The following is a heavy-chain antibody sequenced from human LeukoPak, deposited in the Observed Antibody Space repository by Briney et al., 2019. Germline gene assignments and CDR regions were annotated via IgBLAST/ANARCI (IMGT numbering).Heavy chain of an antibody. CDR1: GFTFSSYW. V-gene: IGHV3-7*01. CDR3: ARVPAVAGINLYYFDY. D-gene: IGHD6-19*01. Sequence: SGGSLRLSCVASGFTFSSYWMSWVRQAPGKGLEWVANIKQDGSEKYYVDSVKGRFTISRDNAKNSLYLQMNSLRAEDTAVYYCARVPAVAGINLYYFDYWGQGTLVTVSS. CDR2: IKQDGSEK. J-gene: IGHJ4*02.